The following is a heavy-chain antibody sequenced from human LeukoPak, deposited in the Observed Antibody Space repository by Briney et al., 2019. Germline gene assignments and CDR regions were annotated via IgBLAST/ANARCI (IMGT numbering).Heavy chain of an antibody. J-gene: IGHJ4*02. CDR2: ISAYNGNT. V-gene: IGHV1-18*04. Sequence: GASVKVSCKASGYTFTSYGISWVRQAPGQGLEWMGWISAYNGNTNYAQKLQGRVTMTTDTSTSTAYMELRSLRSDDTAVYYCARDRYYGSGSDYYFDYWGQGTLVTVSS. CDR3: ARDRYYGSGSDYYFDY. D-gene: IGHD3-10*01. CDR1: GYTFTSYG.